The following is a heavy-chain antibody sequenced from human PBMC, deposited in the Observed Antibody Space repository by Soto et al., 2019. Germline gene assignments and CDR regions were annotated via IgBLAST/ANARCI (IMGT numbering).Heavy chain of an antibody. D-gene: IGHD6-19*01. V-gene: IGHV1-18*01. CDR3: ARDLFIAVAGTVGN. J-gene: IGHJ4*02. Sequence: ASVKVSCKASGYTFTSYGIIWVRQAPGQGLEWMGWISAYNGNTNYAQKLQGRVTMTTDTSTSTAYMELRSLRSDDTAVYYCARDLFIAVAGTVGNWGQGTLVTVPQ. CDR1: GYTFTSYG. CDR2: ISAYNGNT.